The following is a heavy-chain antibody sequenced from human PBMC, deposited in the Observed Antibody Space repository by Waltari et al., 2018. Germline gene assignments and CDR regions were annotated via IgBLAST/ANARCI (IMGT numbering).Heavy chain of an antibody. CDR3: ATGSVTHTY. J-gene: IGHJ4*02. Sequence: EVQLAESGGGLVQPGGSVRLSCVASGLILSSYWMTWVRQAPGKGLEWVANIKEDGSEIYYVDSVRGRFTVSRDNAKNSLFLQMTSLRVEDTAVYYCATGSVTHTYWGQGILVTVAS. CDR1: GLILSSYW. CDR2: IKEDGSEI. V-gene: IGHV3-7*01. D-gene: IGHD2-21*02.